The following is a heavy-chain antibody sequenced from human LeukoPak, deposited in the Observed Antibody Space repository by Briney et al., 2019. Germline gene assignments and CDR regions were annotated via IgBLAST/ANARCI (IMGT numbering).Heavy chain of an antibody. D-gene: IGHD2-2*01. Sequence: PSETLSLTCTVSGGSISSGSYYWSWIRQPAGKGLEWIGRIYTSGSTNYNPSLKSRVTISVDTSKNQFSLKLSSVTAADTAVYYCARRKSVIPKAFDIWGQGTMVTVSS. V-gene: IGHV4-61*02. CDR2: IYTSGST. CDR3: ARRKSVIPKAFDI. CDR1: GGSISSGSYY. J-gene: IGHJ3*02.